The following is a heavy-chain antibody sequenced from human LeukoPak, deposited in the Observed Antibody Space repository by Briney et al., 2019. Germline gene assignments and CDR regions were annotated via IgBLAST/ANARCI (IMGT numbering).Heavy chain of an antibody. CDR1: GFTFSSYA. V-gene: IGHV3-30-3*01. J-gene: IGHJ4*02. Sequence: GGSLRLSCAASGFTFSSYAMHWVRQAPGKGLEWVAVISYDGSNKYYADSVKGRFTISRDNSKNTLYLQMNSLRAEDTAVYYCARGPNSGGWYAGDYWGQGTLVTVSS. D-gene: IGHD6-19*01. CDR2: ISYDGSNK. CDR3: ARGPNSGGWYAGDY.